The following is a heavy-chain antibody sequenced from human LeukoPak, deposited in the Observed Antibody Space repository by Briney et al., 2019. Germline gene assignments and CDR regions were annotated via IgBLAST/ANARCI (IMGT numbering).Heavy chain of an antibody. V-gene: IGHV3-30*02. CDR2: IRYDGSNK. J-gene: IGHJ4*02. Sequence: GGSLRLSCAASGFTFSSYGMYWVRQAPGKGLEWVAFIRYDGSNKYYADSVKGRFTISRDNSKNTLYLQMNSLRAEDTAVYYCAKDFWFGELPGYYFDYWGQGTLVTVSS. CDR1: GFTFSSYG. CDR3: AKDFWFGELPGYYFDY. D-gene: IGHD3-10*01.